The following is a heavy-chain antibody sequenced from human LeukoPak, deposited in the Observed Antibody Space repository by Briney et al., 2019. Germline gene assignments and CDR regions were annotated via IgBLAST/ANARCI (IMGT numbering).Heavy chain of an antibody. CDR1: GGSISSYY. CDR2: IYYSAST. CDR3: ARFTPQGYGWGGYNRFDP. J-gene: IGHJ5*02. V-gene: IGHV4-59*01. Sequence: SETLSLTCTVSGGSISSYYWNWIRQPPGKGLEWIGYIYYSASTNYNPSLKSRVTISLDTSKNQFSLNLTSVTAADTAVYYCARFTPQGYGWGGYNRFDPWGQGTLVTVSS. D-gene: IGHD3-16*01.